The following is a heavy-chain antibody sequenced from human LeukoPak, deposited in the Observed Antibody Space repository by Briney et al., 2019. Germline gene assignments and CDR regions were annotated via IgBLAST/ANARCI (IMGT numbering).Heavy chain of an antibody. CDR2: ISSSGSTI. V-gene: IGHV3-48*03. CDR3: AELGITMIGGV. CDR1: GFTFSSYE. Sequence: GGSLRLSCAASGFTFSSYEMNWVRRAPGKGLEWVSYISSSGSTIYYADSVKGRFTISRDNAKNSLYLQMNTLRAEDTAVYYCAELGITMIGGVWGKGTTVTISS. J-gene: IGHJ6*04. D-gene: IGHD3-10*02.